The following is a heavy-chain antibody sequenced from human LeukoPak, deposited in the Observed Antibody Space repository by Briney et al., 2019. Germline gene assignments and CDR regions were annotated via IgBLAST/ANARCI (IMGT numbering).Heavy chain of an antibody. Sequence: GASVKVSCKASGYTFTSYYMHWVRRAPGQGLEWMGIINPSGGSTSYAQKFQGRVTMTRDTSTSTVYMELSSLRSEDTAVYYCARDGGDSSSVGGLNAFDIWGQGTMVTVSS. CDR3: ARDGGDSSSVGGLNAFDI. V-gene: IGHV1-46*01. D-gene: IGHD6-6*01. CDR1: GYTFTSYY. CDR2: INPSGGST. J-gene: IGHJ3*02.